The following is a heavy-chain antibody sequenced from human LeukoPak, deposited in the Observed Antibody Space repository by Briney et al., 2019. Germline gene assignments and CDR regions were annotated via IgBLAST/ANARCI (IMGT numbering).Heavy chain of an antibody. D-gene: IGHD1-7*01. Sequence: PSETLSLTCTVSGGSISSYYWSWIRQPPGKGLEWIGYIYTSGSTNYNPSLKSRVTISVDTSKNQFSLKLSSVTAADTAVYYCVKSWGGTIYYNWFDPWGQGTLVTVSS. J-gene: IGHJ5*02. V-gene: IGHV4-4*09. CDR1: GGSISSYY. CDR3: VKSWGGTIYYNWFDP. CDR2: IYTSGST.